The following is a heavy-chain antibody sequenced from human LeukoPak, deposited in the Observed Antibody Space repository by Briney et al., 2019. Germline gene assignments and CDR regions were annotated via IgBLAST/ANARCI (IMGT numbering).Heavy chain of an antibody. CDR2: ISSSGSTI. CDR1: GFTFSDYY. D-gene: IGHD6-13*01. J-gene: IGHJ4*02. Sequence: PGGSLRLSCAASGFTFSDYYMSWIRQAPGMGLEWVSYISSSGSTIYYADSVKGRFTISRDNAKNSLYLQMNSLRAEDTAVYYCARDALRPAGIAAAGTWDYWGQGTLVTVSS. V-gene: IGHV3-11*04. CDR3: ARDALRPAGIAAAGTWDY.